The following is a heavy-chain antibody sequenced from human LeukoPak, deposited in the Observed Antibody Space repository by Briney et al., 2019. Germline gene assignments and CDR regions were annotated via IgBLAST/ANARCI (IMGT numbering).Heavy chain of an antibody. CDR1: GYTLTELS. CDR2: SDPEDGET. CDR3: ATTSGGTYGDYYFDY. V-gene: IGHV1-24*01. Sequence: ASVKVSCKVSGYTLTELSMHWVRQAPGKGLEWMGGSDPEDGETIYAQKFQGRVTMTEDISTDTAYMELSSLRSEDTAVYYCATTSGGTYGDYYFDYWGQGTLVTVSS. J-gene: IGHJ4*02. D-gene: IGHD4-17*01.